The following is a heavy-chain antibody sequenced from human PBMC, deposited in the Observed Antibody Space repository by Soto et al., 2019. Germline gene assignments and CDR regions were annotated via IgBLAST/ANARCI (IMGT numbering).Heavy chain of an antibody. V-gene: IGHV4-59*08. CDR2: IYYSGST. CDR1: GGSISSYY. CDR3: ARHVLGESIDYYGSGSYLFAFDI. D-gene: IGHD3-10*01. J-gene: IGHJ3*02. Sequence: SETLSLTCTVSGGSISSYYWSWIRQPPGKGLEWIGYIYYSGSTNYNPSLKSRVTISVETSKNQFSLKLSSVTAADTAVYYCARHVLGESIDYYGSGSYLFAFDIWGQGTMVTVSS.